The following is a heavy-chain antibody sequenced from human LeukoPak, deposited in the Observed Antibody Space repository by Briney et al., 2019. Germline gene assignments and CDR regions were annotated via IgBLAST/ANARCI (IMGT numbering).Heavy chain of an antibody. Sequence: AGGSLRLSCAASGFTFSSYAMHWVRQAPGKGLEYVSAISSNGGSTYYANSVKGRFTISRDNSKSTLYLQMGSLRAEDMAVYYCARGITVDTFYYFDYWGQGTLVTVSS. V-gene: IGHV3-64*01. CDR2: ISSNGGST. CDR1: GFTFSSYA. CDR3: ARGITVDTFYYFDY. D-gene: IGHD5-18*01. J-gene: IGHJ4*02.